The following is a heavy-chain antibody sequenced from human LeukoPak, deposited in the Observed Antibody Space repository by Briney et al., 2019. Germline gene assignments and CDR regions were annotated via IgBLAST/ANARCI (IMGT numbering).Heavy chain of an antibody. J-gene: IGHJ5*02. CDR2: IYYSGST. D-gene: IGHD2-15*01. Sequence: SETLSLTCTVSGGSISSYYWSWIRQPPGKGLEWIGYIYYSGSTNYNPSLKSRVTISVDTSKNQFSLKLSSVTAADTAVYYCAREVVAAFWFDPWGQGTLVTVSS. V-gene: IGHV4-59*01. CDR3: AREVVAAFWFDP. CDR1: GGSISSYY.